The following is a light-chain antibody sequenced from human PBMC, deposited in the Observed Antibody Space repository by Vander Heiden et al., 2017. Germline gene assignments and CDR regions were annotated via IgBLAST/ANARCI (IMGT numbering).Light chain of an antibody. CDR3: HQYYTAPQT. CDR2: WAS. J-gene: IGKJ2*01. Sequence: DIVMIQSLDSLAVSLGESASINRKSSQSVLYSSNNKNYLAWYQQKGGQPPKLLICWASTRESGVPDRFSGSGSGTDFTLTISSLQAEDVAVYYCHQYYTAPQTFGQGTKLEIK. V-gene: IGKV4-1*01. CDR1: QSVLYSSNNKNY.